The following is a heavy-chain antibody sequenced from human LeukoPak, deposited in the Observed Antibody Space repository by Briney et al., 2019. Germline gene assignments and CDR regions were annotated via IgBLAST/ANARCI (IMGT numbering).Heavy chain of an antibody. D-gene: IGHD1-26*01. J-gene: IGHJ3*02. V-gene: IGHV3-23*01. Sequence: GGSLRLSCAASGFTFSSYAMSWVRQAPGKGLEWVSAISGSGGSTYYADSVKGRFTISRDNSKNTLYLQMNSLRAEDTAVYYCAKTGLSGSYEFGASDIWGQGTMVTVSS. CDR2: ISGSGGST. CDR1: GFTFSSYA. CDR3: AKTGLSGSYEFGASDI.